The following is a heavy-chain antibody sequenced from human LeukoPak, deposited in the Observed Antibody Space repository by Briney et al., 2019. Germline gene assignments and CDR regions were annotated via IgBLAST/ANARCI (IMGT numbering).Heavy chain of an antibody. CDR2: INPSGGST. CDR1: GYTFTSYH. V-gene: IGHV1-46*01. Sequence: ASVKVSCKASGYTFTSYHMHWVRQAPGQGLEWMGIINPSGGSTSYAQKFQGRVTMTRDTSTSTVYMELSSLRSEDTAVYYCAREGEDILTGYPFDYWGQGTLVTVSS. J-gene: IGHJ4*02. CDR3: AREGEDILTGYPFDY. D-gene: IGHD3-9*01.